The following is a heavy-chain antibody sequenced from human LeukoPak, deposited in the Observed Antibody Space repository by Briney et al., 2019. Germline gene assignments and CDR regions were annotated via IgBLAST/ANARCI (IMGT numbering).Heavy chain of an antibody. V-gene: IGHV4-59*01. CDR1: GGSISSYY. CDR2: IYYSGST. CDR3: ASTNVDTAMVFDY. J-gene: IGHJ4*02. D-gene: IGHD5-18*01. Sequence: SETLSLTCTVSGGSISSYYWSWIRQPPGKGLEWIGYIYYSGSTNYNPSLKGRVTISVDTSKNQFSLKLSSVTAADTAVYYCASTNVDTAMVFDYWGQGTLVTVSS.